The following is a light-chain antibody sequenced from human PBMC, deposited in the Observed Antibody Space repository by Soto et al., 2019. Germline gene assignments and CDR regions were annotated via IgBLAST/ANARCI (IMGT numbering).Light chain of an antibody. J-gene: IGKJ1*01. CDR2: DAS. Sequence: EIVLTQSPAILSMSPGERATLSCRASQSVSSYFAWYQQKPGQAPRLLIYDASNRATGVPARFRGSGSGTDFTLTISSLEPEDFAVYYCQQRSYWPLTFGQGTKVEIK. CDR3: QQRSYWPLT. V-gene: IGKV3-11*01. CDR1: QSVSSY.